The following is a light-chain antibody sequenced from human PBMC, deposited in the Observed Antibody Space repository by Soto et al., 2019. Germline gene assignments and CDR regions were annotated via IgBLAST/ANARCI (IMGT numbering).Light chain of an antibody. CDR2: RNN. V-gene: IGLV1-47*01. J-gene: IGLJ2*01. CDR3: TVWDDSLRGRL. Sequence: QSVLTQPPSASGTPGQRVTISCSGTSPSIESNYVYWYQQLPGTAPRLLIYRNNQRPSGVPDRFSGSKSGTSASLAISALRSEDEADYYCTVWDDSLRGRLFGGGTQLTVL. CDR1: SPSIESNY.